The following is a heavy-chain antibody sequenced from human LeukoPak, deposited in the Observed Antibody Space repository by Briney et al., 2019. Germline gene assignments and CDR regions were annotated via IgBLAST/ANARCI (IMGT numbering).Heavy chain of an antibody. CDR3: TSRGDFWSGYWAMNV. Sequence: GGSLRLSCAASGFTFSDYYMSWIRQAPGKGLEWVSSISSTSSYIYYADSVKGRFTLSRDNAKNSIYLQMDSLRAEDTAVYYCTSRGDFWSGYWAMNVWGQGTTVIVSS. J-gene: IGHJ6*02. V-gene: IGHV3-11*06. D-gene: IGHD3-3*01. CDR1: GFTFSDYY. CDR2: ISSTSSYI.